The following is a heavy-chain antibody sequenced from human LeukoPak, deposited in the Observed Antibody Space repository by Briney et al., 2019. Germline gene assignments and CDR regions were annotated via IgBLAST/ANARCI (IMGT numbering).Heavy chain of an antibody. V-gene: IGHV1-2*02. Sequence: ASVKVSCKASGYTFTAYYIHWVRQAPGQGLEWMGWIDPNSGDTKYVEKFQGRVTMTRDTSISTAYMELSRLRSDDTAVYYCARGVKTWRLRYFEGWFDPWGQGTLVTVSS. J-gene: IGHJ5*02. CDR3: ARGVKTWRLRYFEGWFDP. D-gene: IGHD3-9*01. CDR2: IDPNSGDT. CDR1: GYTFTAYY.